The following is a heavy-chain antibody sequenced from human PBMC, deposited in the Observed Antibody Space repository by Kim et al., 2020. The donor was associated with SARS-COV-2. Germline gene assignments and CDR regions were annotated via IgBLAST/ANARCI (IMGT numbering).Heavy chain of an antibody. CDR2: ISYDGSNK. V-gene: IGHV3-30*18. D-gene: IGHD3-16*01. Sequence: GGSLRLSCAASGFTFSSYGMHWVRQAPGKGLEWVAVISYDGSNKYYADSVKGRFTISRDNSKNTLYLQMNSLRAEDTAVYYCAKDTRGGPVSRNYGMDVWGQGTTVTVSS. CDR3: AKDTRGGPVSRNYGMDV. CDR1: GFTFSSYG. J-gene: IGHJ6*02.